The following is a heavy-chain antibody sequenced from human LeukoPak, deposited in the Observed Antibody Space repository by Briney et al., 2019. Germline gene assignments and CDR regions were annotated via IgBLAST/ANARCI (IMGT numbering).Heavy chain of an antibody. D-gene: IGHD3-3*01. CDR1: GFTFSNYG. V-gene: IGHV3-30*18. J-gene: IGHJ6*02. CDR2: ISNDGSNE. CDR3: AKDSGPYDFWSGYYPTYYYGMDV. Sequence: PGGSLRLSCAASGFTFSNYGMHWVRQAPGKGLEWVAVISNDGSNENYADSVKGRFAISRDNSKNTLSLQLNSLRVEDTAVYYCAKDSGPYDFWSGYYPTYYYGMDVWGQGTTVAVSS.